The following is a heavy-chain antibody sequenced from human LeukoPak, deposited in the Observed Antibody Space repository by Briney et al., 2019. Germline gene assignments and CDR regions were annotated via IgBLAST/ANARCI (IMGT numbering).Heavy chain of an antibody. D-gene: IGHD3-10*01. CDR3: ARASMVRGVINPGDY. CDR2: IYPGDSDT. V-gene: IGHV5-51*01. J-gene: IGHJ4*02. Sequence: GESLKISCKGSGYSFTSYWIGWVRQMPGKGLEWMGIIYPGDSDTRYSPSFQGQVTISADKSISTAYLQWCSLKASDTAMYYCARASMVRGVINPGDYWGQGTLVTVSS. CDR1: GYSFTSYW.